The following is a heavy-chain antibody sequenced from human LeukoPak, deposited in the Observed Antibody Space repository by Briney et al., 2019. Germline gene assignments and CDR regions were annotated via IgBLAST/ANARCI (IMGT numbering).Heavy chain of an antibody. CDR2: ISSSGSTT. J-gene: IGHJ3*02. V-gene: IGHV3-48*03. Sequence: QTGGSLRLSCAASGFSFSVYEMHWVRQAPGKGLEWISDISSSGSTTYYADSVKGRFTISRDNSKNTLYLQMNSLRAEDTAVYYCARDPTLGGDYEDLDAFDIWGQGTMVTVSS. CDR3: ARDPTLGGDYEDLDAFDI. CDR1: GFSFSVYE. D-gene: IGHD2-21*02.